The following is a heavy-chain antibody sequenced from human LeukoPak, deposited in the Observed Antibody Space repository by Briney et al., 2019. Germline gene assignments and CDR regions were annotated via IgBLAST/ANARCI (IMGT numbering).Heavy chain of an antibody. D-gene: IGHD2-8*01. V-gene: IGHV3-7*01. Sequence: GGSLRLSCIASTFTFSNYRMSWVRQAPGKGLEWVANIKQDGSEKYYVDSVKGRFTISRDNAKNSLYLQMNSLRAEDTALYYCARDGVYRSSAPDYWGQGTLVTVSS. J-gene: IGHJ4*02. CDR3: ARDGVYRSSAPDY. CDR1: TFTFSNYR. CDR2: IKQDGSEK.